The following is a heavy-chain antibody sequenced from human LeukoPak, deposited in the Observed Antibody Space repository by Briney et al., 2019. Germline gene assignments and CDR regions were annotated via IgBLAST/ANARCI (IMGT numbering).Heavy chain of an antibody. CDR3: ARGRQQSIAARSGLDP. V-gene: IGHV3-30*04. Sequence: GRSLRLSCAASGFTFSSYAMHWVRQAPGKGLEWVAVISYDGSNKYYADSVKGRFTISRDNSKNTLYLQMNSLRAEDTAVYYCARGRQQSIAARSGLDPWGQGTLVTVSS. J-gene: IGHJ5*02. D-gene: IGHD6-6*01. CDR2: ISYDGSNK. CDR1: GFTFSSYA.